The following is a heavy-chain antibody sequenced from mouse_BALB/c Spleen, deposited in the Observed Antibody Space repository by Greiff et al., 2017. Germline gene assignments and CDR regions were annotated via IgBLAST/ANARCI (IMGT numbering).Heavy chain of an antibody. Sequence: EVQGVESGGDLVKPGGSLKLSCAASGFTFSSYGMSWVRQTPDKRLEWVATISSGGSYTYYPDSVKGRFTISRDNAKNTLYLQMSSLKSEDTAMYYCARPRPYDGYYYFDYWGQGTTLTVSS. CDR2: ISSGGSYT. CDR1: GFTFSSYG. V-gene: IGHV5-6*01. CDR3: ARPRPYDGYYYFDY. J-gene: IGHJ2*01. D-gene: IGHD2-3*01.